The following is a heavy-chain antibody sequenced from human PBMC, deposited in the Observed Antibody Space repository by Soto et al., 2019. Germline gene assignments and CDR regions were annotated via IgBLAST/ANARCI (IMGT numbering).Heavy chain of an antibody. CDR2: VYYNGNM. D-gene: IGHD3-22*01. V-gene: IGHV4-39*01. Sequence: SETLCLTCTVSGVSISSSTQYWGWIRQTPGKGLEWIGSVYYNGNMYYNPSLKSRVTMSVDTSKNQFSLDLRSVTAADTAVYYCARRKGYDSTTYYFDYWGQGKLVTVSS. J-gene: IGHJ4*02. CDR3: ARRKGYDSTTYYFDY. CDR1: GVSISSSTQY.